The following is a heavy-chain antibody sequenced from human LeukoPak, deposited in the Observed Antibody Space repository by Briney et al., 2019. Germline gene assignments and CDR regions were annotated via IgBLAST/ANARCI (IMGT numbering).Heavy chain of an antibody. CDR1: GFTFSNYV. D-gene: IGHD4-17*01. Sequence: GGSLRLSCAAPGFTFSNYVMSWVRQAPGKGLEWVSSISGSGGNTYYADSVKGRFTISRDNSKNTLYLQTNSLRAEDTAVYYCAKVPITVTRNFDYWGQGTLVTVSS. CDR2: ISGSGGNT. V-gene: IGHV3-23*01. CDR3: AKVPITVTRNFDY. J-gene: IGHJ4*02.